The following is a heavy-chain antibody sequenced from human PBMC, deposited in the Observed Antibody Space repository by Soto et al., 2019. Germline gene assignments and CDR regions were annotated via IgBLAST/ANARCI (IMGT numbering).Heavy chain of an antibody. J-gene: IGHJ4*02. CDR3: ARDSAPTYHDY. Sequence: RASVKVSCKASGYTFTGYYMHWVRQAPGQGLEWMGWINPNSGGTNYAQKFQGRVTMTRDTSISTAYMELSRLRSDDTAAYYCARDSAPTYHDYWGQGTLVTVSS. CDR1: GYTFTGYY. CDR2: INPNSGGT. V-gene: IGHV1-2*02. D-gene: IGHD2-2*01.